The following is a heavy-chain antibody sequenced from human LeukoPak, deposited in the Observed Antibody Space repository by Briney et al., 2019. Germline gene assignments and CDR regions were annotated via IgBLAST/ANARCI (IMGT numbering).Heavy chain of an antibody. V-gene: IGHV3-7*01. CDR3: AREELSYDYVWGSYRESYYFDY. D-gene: IGHD3-16*02. CDR1: GFTFSSYW. J-gene: IGHJ4*02. Sequence: GGSLRLSCAASGFTFSSYWMSWVRQAPGKGLEWVANIKQDGSEKYYVDPLKGRFTISRDNAKNSLYLQMNSLRAEDTAVYYCAREELSYDYVWGSYRESYYFDYWGQGTLVTVSS. CDR2: IKQDGSEK.